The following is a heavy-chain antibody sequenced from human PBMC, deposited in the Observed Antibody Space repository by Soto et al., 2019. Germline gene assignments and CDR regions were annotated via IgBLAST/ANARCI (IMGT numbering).Heavy chain of an antibody. D-gene: IGHD3-3*01. V-gene: IGHV3-23*01. CDR3: AKSIIAYYDFWSRYLSPSHY. J-gene: IGHJ4*02. Sequence: GGSLRLSCAASGFTFSSYAMSWVRQAPGKGLEWVSAISGSGGSTYYADSVKGRFTISRDNSKNTLYLQMNSLRAEDTAVYYCAKSIIAYYDFWSRYLSPSHYWGQATLVSVSS. CDR1: GFTFSSYA. CDR2: ISGSGGST.